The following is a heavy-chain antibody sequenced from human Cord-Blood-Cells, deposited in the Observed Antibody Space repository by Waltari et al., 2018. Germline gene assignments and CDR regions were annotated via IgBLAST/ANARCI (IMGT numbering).Heavy chain of an antibody. V-gene: IGHV1-24*01. CDR1: GYTLPELS. D-gene: IGHD3-3*01. J-gene: IGHJ5*02. CDR3: ATDRSFGVVTNWFDP. CDR2: FDPEDGET. Sequence: QVQLVQSGAEVKKPGASVKVSCTVSGYTLPELSMHWLRQAPGKGLEWMGGFDPEDGETIYAQKVQGRVTMTEDTSTDTAYMELSSLRSEDTAVYYCATDRSFGVVTNWFDPWGQGTLVTVSS.